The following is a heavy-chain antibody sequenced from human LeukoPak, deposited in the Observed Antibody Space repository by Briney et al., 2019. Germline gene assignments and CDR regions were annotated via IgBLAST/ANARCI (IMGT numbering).Heavy chain of an antibody. D-gene: IGHD3-10*01. CDR2: TRNKANSYTT. CDR3: ASLYGSGKRWVDP. Sequence: GGSLRLSCAASGFTFSDHYMDWVRQVPGKGLEWVGRTRNKANSYTTEYAASVKGRFTISRDDSKNSLYLQMNSLKTEDTAVYYCASLYGSGKRWVDPWGQGTLVTVSS. J-gene: IGHJ5*02. CDR1: GFTFSDHY. V-gene: IGHV3-72*01.